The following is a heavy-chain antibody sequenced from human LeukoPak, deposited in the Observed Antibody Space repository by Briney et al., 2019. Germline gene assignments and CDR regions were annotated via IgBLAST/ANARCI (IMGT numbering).Heavy chain of an antibody. CDR3: ARWTAIVAFDI. V-gene: IGHV3-30-3*01. D-gene: IGHD5-18*01. CDR2: ISYDGSNK. CDR1: GFTFSSYA. Sequence: GGSLRLSCAASGFTFSSYAMHWVRQAPGKGLEWVAVISYDGSNKYYADSVKGRFTISRDNAKNSLYLQMNSLRAEDTAVYYCARWTAIVAFDIWGQGTMVTVSS. J-gene: IGHJ3*02.